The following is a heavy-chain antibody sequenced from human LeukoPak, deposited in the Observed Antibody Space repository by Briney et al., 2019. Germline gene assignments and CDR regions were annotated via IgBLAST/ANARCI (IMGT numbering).Heavy chain of an antibody. CDR1: GFXFSSYA. V-gene: IGHV3-23*01. CDR3: AKDRAQQLVLDF. Sequence: GGSLRLSCAASGFXFSSYAISWVRQAPGKGLEWVSPIIGSGSSTYYADSVKGRFTISRDNSKNTLFLQMNSLRAEDTAVYYCAKDRAQQLVLDFWGQGTLVTVSS. J-gene: IGHJ4*02. D-gene: IGHD6-13*01. CDR2: IIGSGSST.